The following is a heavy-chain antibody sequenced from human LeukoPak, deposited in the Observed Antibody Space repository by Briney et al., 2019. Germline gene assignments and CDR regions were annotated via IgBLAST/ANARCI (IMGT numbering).Heavy chain of an antibody. CDR2: ISGSGGST. Sequence: QAGGSLRLSCAASGFTFSSYAMSWVRQAPGKGLEWVSAISGSGGSTYYADSVKGRFTISRDNSKNTLYLQMNSLRAEDTAVYYCAKDRSRYCSSTSCLSAFDIWGQGTMVTVSS. V-gene: IGHV3-23*01. D-gene: IGHD2-2*01. CDR3: AKDRSRYCSSTSCLSAFDI. CDR1: GFTFSSYA. J-gene: IGHJ3*02.